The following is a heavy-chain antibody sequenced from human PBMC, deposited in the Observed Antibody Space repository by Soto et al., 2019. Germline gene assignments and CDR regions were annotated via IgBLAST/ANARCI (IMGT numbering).Heavy chain of an antibody. Sequence: SETLSLTCTASGGSISSYYWSWIRQPPGKGLEWIGYIYYSGSTNYNPSLKSRVTISVDTSKNQFSLKLSSVIAADTAVYYCARRHGGNFDHWGPGTLVTVSS. J-gene: IGHJ4*02. V-gene: IGHV4-59*01. CDR3: ARRHGGNFDH. CDR2: IYYSGST. CDR1: GGSISSYY.